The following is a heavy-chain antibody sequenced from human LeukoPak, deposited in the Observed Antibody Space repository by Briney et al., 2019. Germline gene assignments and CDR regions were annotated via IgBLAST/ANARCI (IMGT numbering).Heavy chain of an antibody. CDR2: VSWDGDTT. J-gene: IGHJ3*02. CDR1: GFTFDDYI. D-gene: IGHD3-22*01. Sequence: GGSLRLACAASGFTFDDYIMHWVRQAPGKGLEWVSLVSWDGDTTYYADSVKGRFTISRDNSKDSLYLQMNSLRTEDTALYYCAKARGLIGGAFDIWGQGTMVTVSS. CDR3: AKARGLIGGAFDI. V-gene: IGHV3-43*01.